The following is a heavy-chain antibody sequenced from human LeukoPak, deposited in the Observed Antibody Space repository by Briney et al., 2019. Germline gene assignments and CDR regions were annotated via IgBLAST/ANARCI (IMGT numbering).Heavy chain of an antibody. CDR2: IYYSGST. CDR3: ARPYGDNYYGIDL. CDR1: GGSISRSSYY. D-gene: IGHD4-17*01. Sequence: SRTLSLTCTVSGGSISRSSYYWGWIRQPPGKGLEGIGRIYYSGSTYYNPSRKSRLTISVDTSKNQFSLKLRSVTAADTAVYYCARPYGDNYYGIDLWGQGTTLTVSS. V-gene: IGHV4-39*01. J-gene: IGHJ6*02.